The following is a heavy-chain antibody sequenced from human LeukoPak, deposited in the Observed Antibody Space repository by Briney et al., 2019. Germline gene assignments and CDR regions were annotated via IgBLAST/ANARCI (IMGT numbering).Heavy chain of an antibody. J-gene: IGHJ4*02. Sequence: ASVTVSCTASGYPFIGYVIHWVRQAPGQRLEWMGWINPDNGNAEYSQKFQGRITITRDPSATTAYMELSSLRSEDMAMYYCAKDRGGTGDFDYWGQGTLVTVSS. CDR2: INPDNGNA. CDR1: GYPFIGYV. D-gene: IGHD3-10*01. CDR3: AKDRGGTGDFDY. V-gene: IGHV1-3*01.